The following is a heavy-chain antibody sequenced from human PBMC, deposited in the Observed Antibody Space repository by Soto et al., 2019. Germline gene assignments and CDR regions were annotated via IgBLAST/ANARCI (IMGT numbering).Heavy chain of an antibody. CDR3: TTSGPDY. D-gene: IGHD6-19*01. J-gene: IGHJ4*02. CDR1: GFSFSDST. CDR2: IRSKPKNYAT. V-gene: IGHV3-73*01. Sequence: GGSLRLSCAVSGFSFSDSTIHWVRQASGKGLEWVGRIRSKPKNYATTYAASVNGRVTISRDDAKNTAYLQMISLKTEDTAVYFCTTSGPDYWGQGTLVTVS.